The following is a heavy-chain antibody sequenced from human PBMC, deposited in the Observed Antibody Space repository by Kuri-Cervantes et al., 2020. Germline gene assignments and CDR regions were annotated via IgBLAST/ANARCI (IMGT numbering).Heavy chain of an antibody. D-gene: IGHD3-9*01. V-gene: IGHV4-30-4*08. CDR2: IYYSGST. CDR1: GGSISSGDHY. Sequence: SETLSLTCTVSGGSISSGDHYWSWIRQPPGKGLEWIGYIYYSGSTYYNPSLKSRVTISVDTSKNQFSLKLSSVTAADTAVYYCARAKRYHNAFDIWGQGTMVTVSS. J-gene: IGHJ3*02. CDR3: ARAKRYHNAFDI.